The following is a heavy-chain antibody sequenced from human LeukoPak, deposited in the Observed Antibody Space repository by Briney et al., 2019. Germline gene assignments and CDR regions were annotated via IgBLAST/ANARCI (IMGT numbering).Heavy chain of an antibody. CDR3: ARRRDLYPGSYYPFDY. Sequence: GESLKISCTGSGYRFTNYWIGWVRPMPGKGLEWMGIIYPGDSDTSYSPSFQGQVTISADKSITTAYLQWNRLKASDTAMYYCARRRDLYPGSYYPFDYWGQGSLVTVSS. CDR2: IYPGDSDT. D-gene: IGHD1-26*01. V-gene: IGHV5-51*01. J-gene: IGHJ4*02. CDR1: GYRFTNYW.